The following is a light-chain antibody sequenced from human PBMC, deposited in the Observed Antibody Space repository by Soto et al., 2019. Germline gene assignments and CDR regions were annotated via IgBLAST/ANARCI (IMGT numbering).Light chain of an antibody. CDR2: GDI. V-gene: IGLV1-40*01. CDR1: SSNIGARYG. Sequence: QSVLTQPPSVSGAPGQRVTISCTGSSSNIGARYGVHWYQHLPGTAPKLLIYGDINRPSGVPDRFSGSKSGTSASLAITGLQAEDEADYYCQSYDSSLSGGVFGTGTKVTVL. CDR3: QSYDSSLSGGV. J-gene: IGLJ1*01.